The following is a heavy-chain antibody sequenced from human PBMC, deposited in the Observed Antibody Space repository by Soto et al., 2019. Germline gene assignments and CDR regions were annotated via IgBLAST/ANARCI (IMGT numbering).Heavy chain of an antibody. D-gene: IGHD3-22*01. Sequence: QVQLVQSGAEVKKPGSSVKVSCKASGGTFSSDAISWVRQAPGQGLEWMGAIIPVFGTAHYAQNFQGRATLPEDKSTTTVYMELSSLRSEDTAVYYCAKEGGKNYGSSGDFRGTCYYYGMDVWGQGTTVTVSS. V-gene: IGHV1-69*06. CDR2: IIPVFGTA. CDR3: AKEGGKNYGSSGDFRGTCYYYGMDV. CDR1: GGTFSSDA. J-gene: IGHJ6*02.